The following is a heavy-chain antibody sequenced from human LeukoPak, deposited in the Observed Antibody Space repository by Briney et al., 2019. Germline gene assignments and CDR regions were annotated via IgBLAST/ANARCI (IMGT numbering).Heavy chain of an antibody. CDR2: IIPIFGTA. D-gene: IGHD3-10*01. J-gene: IGHJ6*04. CDR3: GLDYYYGSGTRGCYYGMDV. V-gene: IGHV1-69*13. Sequence: ASVKVSCKASGGTFSSYAISWVRQAPGQGLEWMGGIIPIFGTANYAQKFQGRVTITADESTSTAYMELSSLRSEDTAVYYCGLDYYYGSGTRGCYYGMDVWGEGTTVTVSS. CDR1: GGTFSSYA.